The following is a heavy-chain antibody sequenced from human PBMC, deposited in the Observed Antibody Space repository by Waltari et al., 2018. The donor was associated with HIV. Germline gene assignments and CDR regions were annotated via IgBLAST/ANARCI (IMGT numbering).Heavy chain of an antibody. CDR3: ASGLVGATKY. CDR1: GFTFSSYW. CDR2: IKSDGTSA. D-gene: IGHD1-26*01. Sequence: EVQLVESGGGLVQPGASLRLSCAASGFTFSSYWMHWVRQVPGKGLVWVSRIKSDGTSATYADSVKGRFTISRDNAKNTLYLQMNNLRAEDTALYYCASGLVGATKYWGQGTLVTVSS. J-gene: IGHJ4*02. V-gene: IGHV3-74*01.